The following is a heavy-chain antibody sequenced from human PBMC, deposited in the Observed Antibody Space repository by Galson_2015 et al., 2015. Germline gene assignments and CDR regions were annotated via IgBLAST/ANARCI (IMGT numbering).Heavy chain of an antibody. D-gene: IGHD2-2*03. J-gene: IGHJ6*02. CDR3: ARPLVDIVVVPAAIGGYYYGMDV. Sequence: SVKVSCKASGGTFSSYAISWVRQAPGQGLEWMVGIIPIFGTANYAQKFQGRVTITADESTSTAYMELSSLRSEDTAVYYCARPLVDIVVVPAAIGGYYYGMDVWGQGTTVTVSS. V-gene: IGHV1-69*13. CDR1: GGTFSSYA. CDR2: IIPIFGTA.